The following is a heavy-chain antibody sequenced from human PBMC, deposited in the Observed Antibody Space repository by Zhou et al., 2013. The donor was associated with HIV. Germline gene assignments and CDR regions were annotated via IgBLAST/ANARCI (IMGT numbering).Heavy chain of an antibody. CDR3: AKGRIYYNSGTFHNVVWFDP. Sequence: QMQLVQTGAEVKKPGASVRVSCKASGFPFNNYYIHWVRQAAGQGLEWMGMIKPTGSTTYAQTFQGRVTMTRDASAITDFMDLSSLISEDTATYYCAKGRIYYNSGTFHNVVWFDPGAREPRSPSPQ. CDR2: IKPTGST. J-gene: IGHJ5*02. D-gene: IGHD3-10*01. CDR1: GFPFNNYY. V-gene: IGHV1-46*02.